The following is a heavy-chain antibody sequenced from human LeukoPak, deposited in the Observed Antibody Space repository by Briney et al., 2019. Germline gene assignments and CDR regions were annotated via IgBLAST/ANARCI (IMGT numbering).Heavy chain of an antibody. D-gene: IGHD6-25*01. CDR3: TRATAGFDY. V-gene: IGHV3-30*04. CDR2: ISSDGSNK. CDR1: GFTFSSYD. J-gene: IGHJ4*02. Sequence: GGSLRLSCAASGFTFSSYDMHWVRQGPGKGLEGWAVISSDGSNKYYADSVKGRFTISRDHSKNSLFLQMNSLTAEDTAVYYCTRATAGFDYWGQGTLVTVSS.